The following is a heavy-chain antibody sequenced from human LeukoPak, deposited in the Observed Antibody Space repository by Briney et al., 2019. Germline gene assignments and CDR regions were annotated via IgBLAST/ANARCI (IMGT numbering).Heavy chain of an antibody. Sequence: PGGSLRLSCAAPGFTFSTYGMHWVRQAPGKGLEWVAVIWYDGSNPYYADSVKGRFTISRDNSKNTLYLQMNSLRVEDTAFYYCARENRDSNGWSWGQGTLVTVSS. D-gene: IGHD6-19*01. V-gene: IGHV3-33*01. CDR3: ARENRDSNGWS. J-gene: IGHJ1*01. CDR1: GFTFSTYG. CDR2: IWYDGSNP.